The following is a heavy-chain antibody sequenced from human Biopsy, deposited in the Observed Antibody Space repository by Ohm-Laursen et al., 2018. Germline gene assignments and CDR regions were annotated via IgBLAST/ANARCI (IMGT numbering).Heavy chain of an antibody. CDR3: ARQVDFWSGYVDY. V-gene: IGHV4-39*01. Sequence: GTLSLTCTVSGGSISDSTYHWGWIRQSPGKGLEWIGNIYYSGNTDYSPSLKSRVAISVDTSNNQFSLKLRSVTAGDTAVYYCARQVDFWSGYVDYWGQGTLVAVSS. CDR2: IYYSGNT. D-gene: IGHD3-3*01. J-gene: IGHJ4*02. CDR1: GGSISDSTYH.